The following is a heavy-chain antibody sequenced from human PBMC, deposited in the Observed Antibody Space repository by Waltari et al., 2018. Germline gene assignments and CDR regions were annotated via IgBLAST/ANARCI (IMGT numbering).Heavy chain of an antibody. CDR1: AFTFNIYT. D-gene: IGHD2-21*01. J-gene: IGHJ4*02. V-gene: IGHV3-48*04. CDR2: ISSSSSAI. CDR3: ARHLRPYCVGDCYSGLAY. Sequence: EVHLVESGGGFVQPGGSLRLSCAASAFTFNIYTMSWVRQAPGKGLEGIAYISSSSSAIYHADSVEGRFTISRDNAKNSLYLQMSSLRAEDTAVYYCARHLRPYCVGDCYSGLAYWGQGTLVTVSS.